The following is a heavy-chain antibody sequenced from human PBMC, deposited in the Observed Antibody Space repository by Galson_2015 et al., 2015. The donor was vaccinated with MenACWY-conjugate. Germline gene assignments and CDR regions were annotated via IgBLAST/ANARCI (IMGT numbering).Heavy chain of an antibody. CDR3: ARERRRNDALDA. CDR1: GFSLSSCG. J-gene: IGHJ3*01. V-gene: IGHV3-33*01. CDR2: IWSNGINN. Sequence: SLRLSCAASGFSLSSCGMHWVRQAPGKGLEWLAVIWSNGINNYYADSVRGRFTISRDGSKHSLLLQMNSLQVDDTAVYYCARERRRNDALDAWGRGTMVTVSS.